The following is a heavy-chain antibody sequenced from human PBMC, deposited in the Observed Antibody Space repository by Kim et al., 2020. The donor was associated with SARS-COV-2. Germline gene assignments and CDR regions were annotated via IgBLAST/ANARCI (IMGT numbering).Heavy chain of an antibody. J-gene: IGHJ4*02. CDR2: IKQDGSEK. V-gene: IGHV3-7*01. D-gene: IGHD2-2*01. CDR1: GFTFSSYW. Sequence: GGSLRLSCAASGFTFSSYWMSWVRQAPGKGLEWVANIKQDGSEKYYVDSVKGRFTISRDNAKNSLYLQMNSLRAEDTAVYYCARDFEGGYCSSTSCYAGIAIDSWDEGTLVTVSS. CDR3: ARDFEGGYCSSTSCYAGIAIDS.